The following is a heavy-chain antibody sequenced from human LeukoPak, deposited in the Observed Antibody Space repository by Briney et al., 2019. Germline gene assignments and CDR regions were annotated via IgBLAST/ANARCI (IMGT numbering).Heavy chain of an antibody. CDR2: IYYSGST. Sequence: PSETLSLTCTVSGGSISSYYWSWIRQPPGKGLEWIGYIYYSGSTNYNPSLKSRVTISVDTSKNQFSLKLSSVTAADTAVYYCARCRRGLPDVWGQGTTVTVSS. V-gene: IGHV4-59*01. J-gene: IGHJ6*02. CDR3: ARCRRGLPDV. CDR1: GGSISSYY.